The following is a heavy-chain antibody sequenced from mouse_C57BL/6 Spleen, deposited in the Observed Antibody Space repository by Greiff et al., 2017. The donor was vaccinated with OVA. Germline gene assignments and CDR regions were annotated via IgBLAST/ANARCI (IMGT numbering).Heavy chain of an antibody. CDR2: INPNNGGT. V-gene: IGHV1-26*01. J-gene: IGHJ2*01. CDR1: GYTFTDYY. Sequence: VQLQQSGPELVKPGASVKISCKASGYTFTDYYMNWVKQSPGQSLEWIGDINPNNGGTSYTQKFKGKATLTVDKSSSTAYMELSSLTSEDSAVYDCARGDSSGYNWGQGTTLTVSS. CDR3: ARGDSSGYN. D-gene: IGHD3-2*02.